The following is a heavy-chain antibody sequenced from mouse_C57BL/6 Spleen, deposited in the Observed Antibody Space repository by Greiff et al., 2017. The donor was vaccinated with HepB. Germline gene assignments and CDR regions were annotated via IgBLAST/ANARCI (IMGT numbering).Heavy chain of an antibody. V-gene: IGHV1-81*01. CDR1: GYTFTSYG. CDR3: ARSWTYYYGSRYDWYFDV. Sequence: QVQLQQSGAELARPGASVKLSCKASGYTFTSYGISWVKQRTGQGLEWIGEIYPRSGNTYYNEKFKGKATLTADKSSSTAYMELRSLTSEDSAVYFRARSWTYYYGSRYDWYFDVWGTGTTVTVSS. J-gene: IGHJ1*03. D-gene: IGHD1-1*01. CDR2: IYPRSGNT.